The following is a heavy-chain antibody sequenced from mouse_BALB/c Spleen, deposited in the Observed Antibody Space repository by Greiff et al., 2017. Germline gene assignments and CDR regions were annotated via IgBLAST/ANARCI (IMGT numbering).Heavy chain of an antibody. V-gene: IGHV5-17*02. CDR1: GFTFSSFG. CDR3: ARSLYGGVDY. J-gene: IGHJ2*01. D-gene: IGHD1-1*01. CDR2: ISSGSSTI. Sequence: EVQRVESGGGLVQPGGSRKLSCAASGFTFSSFGMHWVRQAPEKGLEWVAYISSGSSTIYYADTVKGRFTISRDNPKNTLFLQMTSLRSEDTAMYYCARSLYGGVDYWGQGTTLTVSS.